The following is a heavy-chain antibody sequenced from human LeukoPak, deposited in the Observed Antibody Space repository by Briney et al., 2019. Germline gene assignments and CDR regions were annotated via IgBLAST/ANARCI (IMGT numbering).Heavy chain of an antibody. Sequence: ASVKVSCKASGYTFTTYYIHWVRQAPGQGHEWMGIISPSGGSTSYAQKFQGRVTMTRDTSTSTVYMELSSLRSEDTAVFYRSRTYYYDSSGYYYGRDACDIWGQGTMVTVSS. D-gene: IGHD3-22*01. V-gene: IGHV1-46*01. CDR3: SRTYYYDSSGYYYGRDACDI. J-gene: IGHJ3*02. CDR1: GYTFTTYY. CDR2: ISPSGGST.